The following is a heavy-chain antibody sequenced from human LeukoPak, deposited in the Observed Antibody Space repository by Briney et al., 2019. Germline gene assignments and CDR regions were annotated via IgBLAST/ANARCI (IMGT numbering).Heavy chain of an antibody. D-gene: IGHD4-23*01. CDR2: ISSSSSYI. CDR1: GFTFSSYT. V-gene: IGHV3-21*01. CDR3: ARWTTGVTLDAFDI. J-gene: IGHJ3*02. Sequence: GGSLRLSCAASGFTFSSYTMNWVRQAPGKGLEWVSSISSSSSYIYYADSVKGRFTISRDNAKNSLYLQMNSLGAEDTAVYYCARWTTGVTLDAFDIWGQGTMVTVSS.